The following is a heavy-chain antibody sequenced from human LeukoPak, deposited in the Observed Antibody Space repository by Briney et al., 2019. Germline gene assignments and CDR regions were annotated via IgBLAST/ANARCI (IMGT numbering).Heavy chain of an antibody. D-gene: IGHD5-24*01. V-gene: IGHV4-34*01. CDR1: GGSFSGYY. J-gene: IGHJ4*02. Sequence: PSETLSLTWAVYGGSFSGYYWSWIRQPPGKGLEWIGEINHSGSTNYNPSLKSRVTISVDTSKNQFSLKLSSVTAADTAVYYCARDAVGYSIDYWGQGTLVTVSS. CDR3: ARDAVGYSIDY. CDR2: INHSGST.